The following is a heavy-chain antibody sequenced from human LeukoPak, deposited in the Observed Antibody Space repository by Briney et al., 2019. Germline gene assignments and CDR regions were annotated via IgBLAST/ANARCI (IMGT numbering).Heavy chain of an antibody. D-gene: IGHD1-26*01. CDR2: IYHSGST. CDR1: GGSISSGGYY. CDR3: ARDNSGSYYYDYMDV. J-gene: IGHJ6*03. V-gene: IGHV4-30-2*01. Sequence: PSETLSLTCTVSGGSISSGGYYWSWLRQPQGKGLEWIGYIYHSGSTYYNPSLKSRVTISVDRSKVQSSLKLSSVTAADTAVYYCARDNSGSYYYDYMDVWGKGTTVTVSS.